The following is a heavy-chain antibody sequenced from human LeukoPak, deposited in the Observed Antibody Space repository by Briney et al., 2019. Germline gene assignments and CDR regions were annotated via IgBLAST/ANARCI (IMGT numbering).Heavy chain of an antibody. Sequence: GGSLRLSCAASGFTFSSYAMRWVRQAPGKGLEWVSDISGSGGSTYYADSVKGRFTIARDNSKNTLYLQMNSLRAEDTAVYYCAKGNCRGTSCYSDYWGQGTLVTVSS. CDR1: GFTFSSYA. D-gene: IGHD2-2*02. CDR3: AKGNCRGTSCYSDY. J-gene: IGHJ4*02. CDR2: ISGSGGST. V-gene: IGHV3-23*01.